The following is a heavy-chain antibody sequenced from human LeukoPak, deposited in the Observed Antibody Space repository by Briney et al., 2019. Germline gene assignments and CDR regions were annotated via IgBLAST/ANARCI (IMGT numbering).Heavy chain of an antibody. V-gene: IGHV3-48*03. CDR3: ARGDGGYYYGMDV. CDR1: GFTFKRYE. J-gene: IGHJ6*02. Sequence: GGSLRLSCAASGFTFKRYEMNWVRQAPRKGLEWVSYISGSGSTIYYADSVKGRFTISRDNAKNSLYLQMNSLRAEDTAVCYCARGDGGYYYGMDVWGRGTTVTVSS. D-gene: IGHD5-24*01. CDR2: ISGSGSTI.